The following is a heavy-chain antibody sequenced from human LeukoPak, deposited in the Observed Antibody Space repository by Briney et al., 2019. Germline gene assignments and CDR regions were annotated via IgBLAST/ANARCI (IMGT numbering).Heavy chain of an antibody. J-gene: IGHJ5*02. CDR2: ISSSGGST. D-gene: IGHD6-19*01. Sequence: PGGSLRLSCAASGFTFSNYGMSWVRQAPGKGLEWVSGISSSGGSTYYADSVKGRFTISRDNSKNTLYLQMNSLRAEDTAVYYCAKDQELAVAGSFDPWGQGTLVTVSS. V-gene: IGHV3-23*01. CDR3: AKDQELAVAGSFDP. CDR1: GFTFSNYG.